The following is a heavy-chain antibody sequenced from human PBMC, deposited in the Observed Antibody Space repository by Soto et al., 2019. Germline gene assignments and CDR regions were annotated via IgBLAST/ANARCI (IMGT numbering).Heavy chain of an antibody. CDR2: IYYSGST. Sequence: QVQLQESGPGLVKPSQILSLTCTVSGGSISSGGYYWSWIRQHPGKGLEWIGYIYYSGSTYYNPSLRSRVTISVDTSKNQCSLKLSSVTAADTAVYYCATEWRDYYFDYWGQGTLVTVSS. CDR1: GGSISSGGYY. D-gene: IGHD2-8*01. V-gene: IGHV4-31*03. CDR3: ATEWRDYYFDY. J-gene: IGHJ4*02.